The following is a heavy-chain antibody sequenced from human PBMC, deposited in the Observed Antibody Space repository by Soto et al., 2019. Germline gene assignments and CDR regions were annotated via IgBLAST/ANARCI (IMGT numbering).Heavy chain of an antibody. CDR1: GFSLSTSGVG. Sequence: QITLKESGPTLVKPTQTLTLTCTFSGFSLSTSGVGVGWIRQPPGKALEWLALIYWDDHKRYSPSLKNRLTITKDTSSNQVVLTMTNMDPVDTATYYCARNSGDYGGYEDYFDYWGQGTLVTVSS. D-gene: IGHD4-17*01. CDR2: IYWDDHK. V-gene: IGHV2-5*02. J-gene: IGHJ4*02. CDR3: ARNSGDYGGYEDYFDY.